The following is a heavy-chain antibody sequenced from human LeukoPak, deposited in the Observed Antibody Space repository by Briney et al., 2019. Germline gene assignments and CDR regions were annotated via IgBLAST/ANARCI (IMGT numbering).Heavy chain of an antibody. J-gene: IGHJ5*02. V-gene: IGHV1-24*01. CDR1: GYTLTELS. Sequence: ASVTVSFKVSGYTLTELSMHWVRQAPGKGLEWMGGFDPEDGETIYAQKFQGRVTMTEDTSTDTAYMELSSLRSEDTAVYYCATVVPAAIRFDPWGQGTLVTVSS. CDR3: ATVVPAAIRFDP. D-gene: IGHD2-2*01. CDR2: FDPEDGET.